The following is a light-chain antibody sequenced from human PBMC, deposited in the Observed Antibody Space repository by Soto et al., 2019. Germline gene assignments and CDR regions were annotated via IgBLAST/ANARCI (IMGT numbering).Light chain of an antibody. CDR3: QQYYSTPWT. Sequence: DIVMTQSPDSLAVSLGERATINCKSSQSVLYSSNNKNHLAWYQQKSGQPPKLLIYWASTRESGVPDRFRGSGSVSDFTLTISSLQAEDVAVYYCQQYYSTPWTFGQGTKVEIE. CDR1: QSVLYSSNNKNH. CDR2: WAS. V-gene: IGKV4-1*01. J-gene: IGKJ1*01.